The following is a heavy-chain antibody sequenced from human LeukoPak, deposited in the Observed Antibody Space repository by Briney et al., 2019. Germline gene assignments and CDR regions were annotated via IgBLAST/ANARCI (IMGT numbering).Heavy chain of an antibody. Sequence: GGSLRLSCAASGFTFSSYSMNWVRQAPGKGLEWVSSISSSSSYIYYADSVKGRFTISRDNAKNSLYLQMNSLRAEDTAVYYCARDFRNYYDSSGYYESWGQGTLVTVSS. CDR1: GFTFSSYS. J-gene: IGHJ4*02. D-gene: IGHD3-22*01. V-gene: IGHV3-21*01. CDR3: ARDFRNYYDSSGYYES. CDR2: ISSSSSYI.